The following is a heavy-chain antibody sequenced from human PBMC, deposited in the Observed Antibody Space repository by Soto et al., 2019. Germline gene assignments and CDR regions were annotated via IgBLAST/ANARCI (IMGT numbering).Heavy chain of an antibody. V-gene: IGHV3-33*01. D-gene: IGHD5-18*01. CDR1: GFTFSSFG. CDR3: ASGRGHNYGYFDY. Sequence: AGGSLRLSCAASGFTFSSFGMHWVRQAPGKGLEWVAVIWYDGSNKNHADSVKGRFTISRDNSKNTLYLQMDSLRAEDTAVYYCASGRGHNYGYFDYWGQGTLVTVSS. CDR2: IWYDGSNK. J-gene: IGHJ4*02.